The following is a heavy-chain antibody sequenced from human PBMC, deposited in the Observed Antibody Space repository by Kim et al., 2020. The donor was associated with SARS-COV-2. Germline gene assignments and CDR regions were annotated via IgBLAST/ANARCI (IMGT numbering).Heavy chain of an antibody. CDR3: ATYSSSWYGGGMDV. V-gene: IGHV3-74*01. J-gene: IGHJ6*02. Sequence: YADSGKGRFTISRDNAKNTMYLQMNSLRAEDTGVYYCATYSSSWYGGGMDVWGQGTTVTVSS. D-gene: IGHD6-13*01.